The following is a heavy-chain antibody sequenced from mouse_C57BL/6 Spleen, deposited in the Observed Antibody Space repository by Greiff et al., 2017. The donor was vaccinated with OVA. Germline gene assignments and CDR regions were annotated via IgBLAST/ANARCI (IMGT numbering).Heavy chain of an antibody. Sequence: VQLQQSGAELMKPGASVKLSCKATGYTFTGYWIEWVKQRPGHGLEWIGEILPGSGSTNYNDKFKGKATFTADTSSNTAYMQLSSLTTEDSAIYYCARVRSYSNYPHYFDYWGQGTTLTVSS. CDR2: ILPGSGST. D-gene: IGHD2-5*01. CDR1: GYTFTGYW. V-gene: IGHV1-9*01. CDR3: ARVRSYSNYPHYFDY. J-gene: IGHJ2*01.